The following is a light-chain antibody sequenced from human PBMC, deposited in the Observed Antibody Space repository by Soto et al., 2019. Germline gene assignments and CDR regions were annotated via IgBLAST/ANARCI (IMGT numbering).Light chain of an antibody. V-gene: IGKV4-1*01. Sequence: DIVMTQSPDSLAVSLGERATINCKSSQSILYSSNNKNYLAWYQQKPGQPPKLLISWASTRESGVPDRFSGSGSGTDFTLTISSLQAEDVAVYYYQQYYYTPPVTFGQGTKVEIK. CDR3: QQYYYTPPVT. CDR1: QSILYSSNNKNY. CDR2: WAS. J-gene: IGKJ1*01.